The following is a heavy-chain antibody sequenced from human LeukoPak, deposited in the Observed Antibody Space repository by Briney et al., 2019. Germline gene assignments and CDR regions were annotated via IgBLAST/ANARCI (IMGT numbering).Heavy chain of an antibody. V-gene: IGHV3-30*03. CDR2: ISNDGSRK. CDR1: GFTFSSSG. J-gene: IGHJ3*02. CDR3: AREGSDSDAFDI. Sequence: GGSLRLSCAASGFTFSSSGMEWVRQAPGKGLERVAVISNDGSRKFYADSVKGRFTISRDNSKNTLYLQMNSLRGEDTAVYYCAREGSDSDAFDIWGQGTMVTVSS. D-gene: IGHD6-6*01.